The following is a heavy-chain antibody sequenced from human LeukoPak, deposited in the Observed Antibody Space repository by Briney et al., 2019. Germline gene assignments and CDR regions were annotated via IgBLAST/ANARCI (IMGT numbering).Heavy chain of an antibody. CDR1: GFTFSSYG. D-gene: IGHD6-19*01. Sequence: PGGSLRLSCAASGFTFSSYGMHWVRQAPGKGLEWVAVIWYDGSNKYYADSVKGRFTISRDNSKNTLYLQVNSLRAEDTAVYYCARDPGYSSGWQGYFDYWGQGTLVTVSS. V-gene: IGHV3-33*01. CDR2: IWYDGSNK. J-gene: IGHJ4*02. CDR3: ARDPGYSSGWQGYFDY.